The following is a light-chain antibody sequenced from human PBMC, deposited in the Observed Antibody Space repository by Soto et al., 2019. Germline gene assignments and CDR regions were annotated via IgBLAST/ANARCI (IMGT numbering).Light chain of an antibody. J-gene: IGKJ1*01. CDR1: QSISSW. CDR3: QQYNSYCT. Sequence: DIQMTQSPSTLSASVGDRVTITCRASQSISSWLAWYQQKPGKAPKLLIYDASSLESGVPSRFSGSGSGTEFTLTISCLQPDDFATYYCQQYNSYCTFGQGTKVEIK. CDR2: DAS. V-gene: IGKV1-5*01.